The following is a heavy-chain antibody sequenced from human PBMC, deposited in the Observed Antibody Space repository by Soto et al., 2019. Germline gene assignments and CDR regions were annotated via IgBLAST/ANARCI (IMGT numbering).Heavy chain of an antibody. Sequence: EVDLVESGGGLAQPGRSLRLSCVASGFTFDDHCMHWVRQIPWRGLEWVSGISWNSGSIGYAESVKGRFTIFRDNAKNSLYLEMHSLRQEDTALYYCVRDTSSGWHLKDHWGQGVQVSVSS. J-gene: IGHJ4*02. V-gene: IGHV3-9*01. D-gene: IGHD3-9*01. CDR1: GFTFDDHC. CDR3: VRDTSSGWHLKDH. CDR2: ISWNSGSI.